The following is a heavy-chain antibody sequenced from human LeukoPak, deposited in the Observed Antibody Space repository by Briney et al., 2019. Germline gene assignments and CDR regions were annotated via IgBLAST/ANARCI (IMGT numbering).Heavy chain of an antibody. Sequence: GGSLRLSCAASGFTFSSYSMNWVRQAPGKGLEWVSYISSPSSTIYYADSVKGRFTISRDNAKNSLYLQMNSLRAEDTAVYYCARDLYRIVVVPHYFDYWGQGTLVTVSS. CDR3: ARDLYRIVVVPHYFDY. CDR2: ISSPSSTI. J-gene: IGHJ4*02. D-gene: IGHD3-22*01. CDR1: GFTFSSYS. V-gene: IGHV3-48*04.